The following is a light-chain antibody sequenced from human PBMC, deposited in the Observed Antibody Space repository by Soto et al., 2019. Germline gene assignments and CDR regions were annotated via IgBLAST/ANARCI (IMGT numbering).Light chain of an antibody. CDR1: SSDVGAYNF. J-gene: IGLJ1*01. CDR2: EVS. V-gene: IGLV2-14*01. Sequence: QSVLTQPASVSGSPGQSISISCTGTSSDVGAYNFVSWYQQHPGKAPKLMIYEVSNRPSGVSNRFSGSKSGNTASLTISGLQAGAGADYYCSSYTSSSTLVFGSGTKLTVL. CDR3: SSYTSSSTLV.